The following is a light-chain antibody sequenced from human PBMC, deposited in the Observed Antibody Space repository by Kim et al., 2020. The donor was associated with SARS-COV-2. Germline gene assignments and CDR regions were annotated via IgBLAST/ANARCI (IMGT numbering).Light chain of an antibody. CDR3: QQYHNWPPGT. V-gene: IGKV3-15*01. CDR1: QSVSLN. Sequence: EIVMTQSPATLSVSPGETVTLSCRASQSVSLNLAWYQQRPGQAPRLLLYAASTRGTGIPARFRGSGSGTEFTLTISSLQSEDFAVYYCQQYHNWPPGTFGQGTKVNIK. CDR2: AAS. J-gene: IGKJ1*01.